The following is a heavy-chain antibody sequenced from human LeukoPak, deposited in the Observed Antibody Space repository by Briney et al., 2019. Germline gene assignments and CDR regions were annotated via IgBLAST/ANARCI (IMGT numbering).Heavy chain of an antibody. D-gene: IGHD5-18*01. CDR1: GFTFSSYA. J-gene: IGHJ6*02. CDR3: ARLHYYYYGMDV. V-gene: IGHV3-48*02. Sequence: GGSLRLSCAASGFTFSSYAMSWVRQAPEKGLEWVSYISSSSSTIYYADSVKGRFTISRDNAKNSLYLQMNSLRDEDTAVYYCARLHYYYYGMDVWGQGTTVTVSS. CDR2: ISSSSSTI.